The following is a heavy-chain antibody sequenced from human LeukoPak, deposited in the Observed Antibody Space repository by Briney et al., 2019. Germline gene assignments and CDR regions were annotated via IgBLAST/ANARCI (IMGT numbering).Heavy chain of an antibody. CDR3: AKSNAWDWFDP. CDR2: IYYTGNT. Sequence: PSGTLSLTCAVSGGSITSSNWWSWVRQPLGKGLEWIGEIYYTGNTNYNPSLKSRVTISVDKSNNQFSLNLSSVTAADTAVYYCAKSNAWDWFDPWGQGTLVTVSS. D-gene: IGHD4-11*01. V-gene: IGHV4-4*02. J-gene: IGHJ5*02. CDR1: GGSITSSNW.